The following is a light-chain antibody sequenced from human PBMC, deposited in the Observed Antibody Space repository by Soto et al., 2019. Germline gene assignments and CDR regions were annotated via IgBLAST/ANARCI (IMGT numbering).Light chain of an antibody. J-gene: IGKJ5*01. Sequence: PGERATLSCRASQSVSSYLAWYQQKPGQAPRLLIYDASNRATGIPARFSGSGSGTDFTLTISSLEPEDFAVYYCQQRSNGPPITFGQGTRLEIK. CDR3: QQRSNGPPIT. CDR2: DAS. CDR1: QSVSSY. V-gene: IGKV3-11*01.